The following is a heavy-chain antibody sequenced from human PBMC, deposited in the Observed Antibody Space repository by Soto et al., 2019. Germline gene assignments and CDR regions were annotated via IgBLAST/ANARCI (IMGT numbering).Heavy chain of an antibody. CDR1: GFTFTSSA. Sequence: GASVKVSCKASGFTFTSSAVQWVRQARGQRLEWIGWIVVGSGNTNYAQKFQERVTITRDMSTSTAYMELSSLRSEDTAVYYCAAPGGITGTTDRSYYYYGMDVWGQGTTVTVSS. CDR3: AAPGGITGTTDRSYYYYGMDV. J-gene: IGHJ6*02. CDR2: IVVGSGNT. V-gene: IGHV1-58*01. D-gene: IGHD1-20*01.